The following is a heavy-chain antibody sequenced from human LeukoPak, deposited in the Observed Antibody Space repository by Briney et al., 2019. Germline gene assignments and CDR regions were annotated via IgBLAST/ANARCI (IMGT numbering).Heavy chain of an antibody. CDR3: ARGDGYNVDY. D-gene: IGHD5-24*01. V-gene: IGHV4-31*03. J-gene: IGHJ4*02. CDR1: GGSISSGGNY. Sequence: SETLSLTCTVSGGSISSGGNYWSSIRQHPGKGLEWIGYIYYSGSTYYSPSLKSRLTISVDTSKNQFSLKLSSVTAADTAVYYCARGDGYNVDYWGQGTLVTVSS. CDR2: IYYSGST.